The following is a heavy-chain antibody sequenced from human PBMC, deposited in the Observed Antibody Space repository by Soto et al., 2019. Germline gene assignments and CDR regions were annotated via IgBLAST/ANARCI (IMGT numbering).Heavy chain of an antibody. J-gene: IGHJ4*01. CDR3: ARSLSTIGARPDY. D-gene: IGHD6-6*01. V-gene: IGHV1-2*02. Sequence: VASVKVSCKASGYTFTGYFIHWVRQAPGQGLEWMGWINPNTGDRNYAQDFQGRVALTRDTSISTAFMELRDLTSADTAVYYCARSLSTIGARPDYWGHGTLVTVSS. CDR2: INPNTGDR. CDR1: GYTFTGYF.